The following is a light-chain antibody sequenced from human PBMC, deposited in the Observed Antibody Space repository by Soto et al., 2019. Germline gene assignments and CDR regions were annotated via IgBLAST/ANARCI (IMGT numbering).Light chain of an antibody. J-gene: IGLJ2*01. V-gene: IGLV1-40*01. CDR3: QSYDSILGVV. Sequence: QPVLTQPPSVSGAPGQRVTISCTGGTSNIGAGFDVHWYQQTPGTAPKLLIYGSSNRPSGVPDRFSGSKSGTSASLAITGLQAEDEADYYCQSYDSILGVVFGGGTKLTVL. CDR2: GSS. CDR1: TSNIGAGFD.